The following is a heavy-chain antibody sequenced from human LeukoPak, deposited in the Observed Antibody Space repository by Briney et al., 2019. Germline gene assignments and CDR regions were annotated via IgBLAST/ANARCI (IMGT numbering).Heavy chain of an antibody. V-gene: IGHV4-34*01. J-gene: IGHJ4*02. CDR2: INHSGST. D-gene: IGHD3-3*01. Sequence: SETLSLTCAVYGGSFSGYYWSWIRQPPGKGLEWIGEINHSGSTNYNPSLKSRVTISVDTSKNQFSLKLSSVTAADTAVYYCGRGPSYYDFWSGSDFDYWGQGTLVTVSS. CDR1: GGSFSGYY. CDR3: GRGPSYYDFWSGSDFDY.